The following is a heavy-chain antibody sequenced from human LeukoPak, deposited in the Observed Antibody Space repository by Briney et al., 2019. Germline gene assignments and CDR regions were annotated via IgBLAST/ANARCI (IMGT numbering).Heavy chain of an antibody. CDR3: VSTLRFLPYRRFDY. D-gene: IGHD3-3*01. V-gene: IGHV4-39*01. J-gene: IGHJ4*02. CDR1: GNSVRSRSFY. Sequence: SETLSLTCTVSGNSVRSRSFYWGWIRQPPGKGLEWIGRIYYSGSAYYNPSLKSRVTISGDASRNQFSLRLSSVTAADTAVYYCVSTLRFLPYRRFDYWGQGTLVTVSS. CDR2: IYYSGSA.